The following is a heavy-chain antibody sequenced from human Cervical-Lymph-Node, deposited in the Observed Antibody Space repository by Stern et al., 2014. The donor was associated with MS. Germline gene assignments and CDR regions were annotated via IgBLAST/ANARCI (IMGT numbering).Heavy chain of an antibody. J-gene: IGHJ4*02. V-gene: IGHV3-48*02. D-gene: IGHD3-10*01. CDR1: GFTFSSYS. CDR3: ARDYGSGKRFFDY. CDR2: ITSSNTI. Sequence: QLVQSGGGLVQPGGSLRLSCAASGFTFSSYSMNWVRQAPGKGLEWLSYITSSNTIYYADSVRGRFTISRDNAKNSLYLQMNSLRDEDTAVYYCARDYGSGKRFFDYWGQGTLVTVSS.